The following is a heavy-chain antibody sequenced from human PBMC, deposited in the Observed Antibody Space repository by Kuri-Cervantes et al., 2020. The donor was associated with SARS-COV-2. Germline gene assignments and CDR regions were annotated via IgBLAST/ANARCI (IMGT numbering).Heavy chain of an antibody. V-gene: IGHV3-7*01. Sequence: LSLTCAASGFTFRSYWMSWVRQAPGKGLEWVANIKPDGSEKNYVDSVKGRFTISRDNAKNSLYLQTNRLRVEDTAVYYCAKSGRQYDVWGQGTMVTVSS. D-gene: IGHD3-10*01. J-gene: IGHJ3*01. CDR1: GFTFRSYW. CDR3: AKSGRQYDV. CDR2: IKPDGSEK.